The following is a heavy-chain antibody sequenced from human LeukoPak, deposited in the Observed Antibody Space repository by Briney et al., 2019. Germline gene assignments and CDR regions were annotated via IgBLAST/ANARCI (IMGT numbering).Heavy chain of an antibody. CDR3: AREWELLSGVIDY. V-gene: IGHV3-7*03. D-gene: IGHD1-26*01. CDR1: GFTFSSFW. J-gene: IGHJ4*02. CDR2: IQQDGSEK. Sequence: GGSLRLSCAASGFTFSSFWMSWVRQAPGKGLECVANIQQDGSEKHSVDSVKGRFTISRDNAKNSLYLQMNSLRAEDTAVYYCAREWELLSGVIDYWGQGTLVTVSS.